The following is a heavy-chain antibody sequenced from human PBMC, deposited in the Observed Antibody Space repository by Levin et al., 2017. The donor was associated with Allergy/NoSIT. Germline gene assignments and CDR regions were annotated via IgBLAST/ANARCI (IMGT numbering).Heavy chain of an antibody. D-gene: IGHD6-13*01. V-gene: IGHV3-13*04. CDR3: ARGGHYSSSWYFDY. J-gene: IGHJ4*02. CDR2: INIGGDT. CDR1: GFTFSSYD. Sequence: GESLKISCGVSGFTFSSYDMHWVRQATGKGLEWVSGINIGGDTYYPGSVKGRFTISRENAKNSLYLQMNGLRAGDTAVYYCARGGHYSSSWYFDYWGQGTLVTVSS.